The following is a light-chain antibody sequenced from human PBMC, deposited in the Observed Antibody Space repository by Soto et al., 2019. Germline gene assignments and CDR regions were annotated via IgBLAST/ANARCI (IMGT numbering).Light chain of an antibody. CDR2: DVS. J-gene: IGLJ1*01. V-gene: IGLV2-11*01. CDR3: CSYAGSYTLSV. Sequence: QSALTQPRSVSGSPGQSVTISCTGTSSDVDGYNYVSWYQQHPGTAPKLMIYDVSMRPSGVPDRFSGSKSGNTASLTISGLQAEDEADYYCCSYAGSYTLSVFGTGTKVTVL. CDR1: SSDVDGYNY.